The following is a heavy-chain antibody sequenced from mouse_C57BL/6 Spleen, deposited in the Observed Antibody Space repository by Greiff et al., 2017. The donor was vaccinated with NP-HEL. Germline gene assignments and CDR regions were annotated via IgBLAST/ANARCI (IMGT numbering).Heavy chain of an antibody. Sequence: EVKLMESGPGLVKPSHSLSLTCSVTGYSITSGYYWNWIRQFPGNKLEWMGYISYDGSNNYNPSLKNRISITRDTSKNQFFLKLNSVTTEDTATYYCARGHYGSSYWYFDVWGTGTTVTVSS. D-gene: IGHD1-1*01. CDR3: ARGHYGSSYWYFDV. J-gene: IGHJ1*03. CDR2: ISYDGSN. V-gene: IGHV3-6*01. CDR1: GYSITSGYY.